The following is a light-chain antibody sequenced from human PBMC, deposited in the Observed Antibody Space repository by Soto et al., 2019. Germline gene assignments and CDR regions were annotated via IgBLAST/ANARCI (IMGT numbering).Light chain of an antibody. CDR1: QNVLYKFNNENY. CDR2: WAS. CDR3: HQYYSTPPHS. J-gene: IGKJ2*03. Sequence: DIVMTQSPDSLAVSLGERATINCKSSQNVLYKFNNENYLAWIQQKPGQPPKLLIYWASTRKSGVPDRFTGSGCGSDFTFTISGLQAEDVAVYYGHQYYSTPPHSFGQGTKLEI. V-gene: IGKV4-1*01.